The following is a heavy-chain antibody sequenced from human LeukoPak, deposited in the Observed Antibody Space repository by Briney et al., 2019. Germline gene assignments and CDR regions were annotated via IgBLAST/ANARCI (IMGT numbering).Heavy chain of an antibody. Sequence: GGSLRLSCAASGFTFSSHWMSWVRQAPGKGLEWVANIKQDGSEKYYVDSVKGRFTISRDNAKNSLYLQMNSLRAEDTAVYYCARDAVAARPYYYYGMDVWGQGTTVTVSS. J-gene: IGHJ6*02. CDR1: GFTFSSHW. CDR2: IKQDGSEK. D-gene: IGHD6-6*01. V-gene: IGHV3-7*01. CDR3: ARDAVAARPYYYYGMDV.